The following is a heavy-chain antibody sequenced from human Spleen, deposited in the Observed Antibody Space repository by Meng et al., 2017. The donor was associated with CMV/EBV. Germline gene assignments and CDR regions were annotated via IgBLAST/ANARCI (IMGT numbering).Heavy chain of an antibody. CDR2: ITPIFGTA. CDR3: ARQHGNSNYYYYMDV. J-gene: IGHJ6*02. CDR1: GGTFISYA. D-gene: IGHD4-23*01. V-gene: IGHV1-69*05. Sequence: SVKVSRKASGGTFISYAVNWVRRAPGQGLEWMGGITPIFGTASYAQKFQGRVRITTDESTSTAYMELSSLRSEDTAVYYGARQHGNSNYYYYMDVWGQGTTVTVSS.